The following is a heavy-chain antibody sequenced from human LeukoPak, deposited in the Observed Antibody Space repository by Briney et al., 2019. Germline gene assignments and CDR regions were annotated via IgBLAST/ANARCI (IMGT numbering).Heavy chain of an antibody. D-gene: IGHD6-6*01. V-gene: IGHV4-34*01. CDR3: ARSSSGLYYYYGMDV. Sequence: PSETLPLTCAVYGGSFSGYYWSWIRQPPGKGLEWIGEINHSGSTNYNPSLKGRVTISVDTSKNQFSLKLSSVTAADTAVYYCARSSSGLYYYYGMDVWGQGTTVTVSS. J-gene: IGHJ6*02. CDR1: GGSFSGYY. CDR2: INHSGST.